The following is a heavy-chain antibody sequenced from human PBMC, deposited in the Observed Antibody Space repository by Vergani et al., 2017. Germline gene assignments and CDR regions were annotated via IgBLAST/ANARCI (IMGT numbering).Heavy chain of an antibody. D-gene: IGHD6-19*01. J-gene: IGHJ3*02. CDR1: GFTFSSYA. V-gene: IGHV3-23*04. CDR2: ISGSGGST. CDR3: AKGGGGAVFYDSTFDI. Sequence: VQLVESGGGVVQPGRSLRLSCAASGFTFSSYAMSWVRQAPGKGLEWVSAISGSGGSTYYADSVKGRFTISRDNSKNTLYLQMNSLRAEDTAVYYCAKGGGGAVFYDSTFDIWGQGTMVTVSS.